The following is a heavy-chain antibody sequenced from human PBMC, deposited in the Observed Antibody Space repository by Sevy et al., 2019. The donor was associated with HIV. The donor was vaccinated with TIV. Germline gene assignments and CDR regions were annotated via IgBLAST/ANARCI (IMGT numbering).Heavy chain of an antibody. Sequence: SETLSLTCTVSGGSISSYYWSWIRQPPGKGLEWIGYIYYRGSTNYNPSLKSRVTISVDTSKNQCSLKLSSVTAADTAGYYCARDMLGYCSSTSCYAEGYFDYWGQGTLVTVSS. D-gene: IGHD2-2*01. CDR3: ARDMLGYCSSTSCYAEGYFDY. CDR1: GGSISSYY. V-gene: IGHV4-59*01. CDR2: IYYRGST. J-gene: IGHJ4*02.